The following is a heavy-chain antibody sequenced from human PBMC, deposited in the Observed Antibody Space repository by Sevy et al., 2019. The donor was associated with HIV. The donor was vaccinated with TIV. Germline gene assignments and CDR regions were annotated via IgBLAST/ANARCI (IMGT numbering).Heavy chain of an antibody. CDR1: GFTFSSYS. CDR3: ARDSLSSSWYGVLDP. CDR2: ISSSSSYI. J-gene: IGHJ5*02. V-gene: IGHV3-21*01. D-gene: IGHD6-13*01. Sequence: GGSLRLSCAASGFTFSSYSMNWVRQAPGKGLEWVSSISSSSSYIYYADSVKGRFTMSRDNAKNSLYLQMNSLRAEDTAVYYCARDSLSSSWYGVLDPWGQGTLVTVSS.